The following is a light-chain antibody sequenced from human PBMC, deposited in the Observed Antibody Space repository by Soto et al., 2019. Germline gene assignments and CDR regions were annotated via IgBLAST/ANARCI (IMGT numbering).Light chain of an antibody. CDR1: QGISSY. J-gene: IGKJ4*01. CDR3: QQYYSYPLT. Sequence: AIRMTQSPSSLSASTGDRVTITCRASQGISSYLAWYQQKPGKAPKLLIYTASTLQSGVPSRFSGSGSGTDFILTISCLQSEDFATYYCQQYYSYPLTFGGGTKVEIK. V-gene: IGKV1-8*01. CDR2: TAS.